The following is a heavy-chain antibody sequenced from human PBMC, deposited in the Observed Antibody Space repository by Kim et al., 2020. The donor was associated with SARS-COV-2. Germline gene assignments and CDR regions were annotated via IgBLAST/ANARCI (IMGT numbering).Heavy chain of an antibody. CDR3: AKNGIPARGQWYFDL. CDR1: GFTFSSFA. D-gene: IGHD6-13*01. J-gene: IGHJ2*01. Sequence: GGSLRLSCAASGFTFSSFAMTWVRQAPGKGLEWVSILSDSGGDTFYADSVKGRFTISRDNSKNTLYLQMNSLRAEDTVVYYCAKNGIPARGQWYFDLWGRGTLVTVSS. V-gene: IGHV3-23*01. CDR2: LSDSGGDT.